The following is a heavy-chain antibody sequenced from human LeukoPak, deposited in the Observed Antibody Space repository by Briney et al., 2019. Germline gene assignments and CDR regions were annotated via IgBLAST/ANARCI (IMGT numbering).Heavy chain of an antibody. CDR2: MNPNSGNT. CDR1: GYSFNNYD. D-gene: IGHD3-3*01. J-gene: IGHJ3*02. V-gene: IGHV1-8*03. Sequence: ASVKVSCKASGYSFNNYDINWVRQATGQGLEWMGWMNPNSGNTGYAQKFQGRVTITKDTSISTAYMELSSLTSEDTAVYYCARAASGVDAFDIWGQGTMVTVSS. CDR3: ARAASGVDAFDI.